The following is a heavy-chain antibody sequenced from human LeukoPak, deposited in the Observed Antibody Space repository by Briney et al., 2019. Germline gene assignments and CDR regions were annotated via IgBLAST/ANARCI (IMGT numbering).Heavy chain of an antibody. CDR2: VGSDDNT. CDR3: AKDLSWWAAADY. V-gene: IGHV3-23*01. D-gene: IGHD2-15*01. J-gene: IGHJ4*02. Sequence: GGSLRLSCAASGFTLTRNAMSWVRQTPGRGLERVSGVGSDDNTHYTDSVRGRFTISRDNANNTLFLQMNSLRVEDTAVYYCAKDLSWWAAADYWGQGALVTVSS. CDR1: GFTLTRNA.